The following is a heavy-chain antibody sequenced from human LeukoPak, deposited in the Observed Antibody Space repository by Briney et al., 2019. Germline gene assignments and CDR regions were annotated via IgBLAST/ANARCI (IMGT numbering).Heavy chain of an antibody. Sequence: SETLSLTCTVSGGSISSGGYYWSWIRQPPGKGLEWIGYIYHSGSTYYNPSLKSRVTISVDRSKNQFSLKLSSVTAADTAVYYCARASMYFQHWGQGTLVTVSS. CDR2: IYHSGST. CDR3: ARASMYFQH. D-gene: IGHD2/OR15-2a*01. V-gene: IGHV4-30-2*01. J-gene: IGHJ1*01. CDR1: GGSISSGGYY.